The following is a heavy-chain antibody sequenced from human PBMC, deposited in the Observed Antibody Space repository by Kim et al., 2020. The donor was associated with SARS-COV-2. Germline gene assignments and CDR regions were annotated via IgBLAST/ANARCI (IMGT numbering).Heavy chain of an antibody. CDR3: VKDSKQQLATGGDY. V-gene: IGHV3-64D*06. J-gene: IGHJ4*02. D-gene: IGHD6-13*01. Sequence: ADSVKGRFTIHMDNSKNTLYLQMGSLRAGDTAVYYCVKDSKQQLATGGDYWGQGTLVTVSS.